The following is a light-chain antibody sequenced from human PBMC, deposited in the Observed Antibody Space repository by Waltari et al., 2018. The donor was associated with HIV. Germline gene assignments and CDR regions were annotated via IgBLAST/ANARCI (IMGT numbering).Light chain of an antibody. CDR2: EVS. Sequence: QSALTQPPSASGSTGQSVTISCTGTSSPVRGYNYISWYQQHPGKAPKLMIYEVSKRPSGVPDRFSGSKSGNTACLTVSGLQAEDEADYYCSSYAGSNNFVFGTGTKVTVL. CDR3: SSYAGSNNFV. CDR1: SSPVRGYNY. V-gene: IGLV2-8*01. J-gene: IGLJ1*01.